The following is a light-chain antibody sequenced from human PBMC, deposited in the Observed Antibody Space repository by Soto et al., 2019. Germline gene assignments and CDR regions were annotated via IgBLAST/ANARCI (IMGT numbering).Light chain of an antibody. J-gene: IGKJ1*01. Sequence: DIQMTQSPSTLSASVGDRVTISCRASQSISRWLAWYQQKPGKAPNLLIYDASSLQSGVPSRFSGIGSGTDFTLTISSLEPEDFAVYYCHHYGTSPPWTFGQGTKVDIK. V-gene: IGKV1-5*01. CDR1: QSISRW. CDR2: DAS. CDR3: HHYGTSPPWT.